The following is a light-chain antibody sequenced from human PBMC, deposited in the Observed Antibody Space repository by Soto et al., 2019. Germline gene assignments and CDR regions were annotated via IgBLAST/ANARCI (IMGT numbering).Light chain of an antibody. CDR2: DAS. CDR3: QQYGSSGT. CDR1: QTISSGF. J-gene: IGKJ1*01. Sequence: EIVFTQSPGILYLSPGDRATLSCRASQTISSGFLAWYQQKVGQAPRLLIYDASNRATGVPDRFSGSGSGTDFTLTISRLEPEDFAVYYCQQYGSSGTFGQGTTVDIK. V-gene: IGKV3-20*01.